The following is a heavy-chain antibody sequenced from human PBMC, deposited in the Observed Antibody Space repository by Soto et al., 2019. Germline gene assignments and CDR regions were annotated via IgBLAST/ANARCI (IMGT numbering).Heavy chain of an antibody. Sequence: PSETLSLTCAVYAGSLDDHYWSWIRQPPGKGLEWIGEISHGGNTNDNPSLKTRLSMSIDTSQNSFSLRLASVTAADTAVYHCARGRSQAVIAATLSPFDYWGQGSLVTVSA. CDR3: ARGRSQAVIAATLSPFDY. CDR2: ISHGGNT. V-gene: IGHV4-34*01. J-gene: IGHJ4*02. D-gene: IGHD2-15*01. CDR1: AGSLDDHY.